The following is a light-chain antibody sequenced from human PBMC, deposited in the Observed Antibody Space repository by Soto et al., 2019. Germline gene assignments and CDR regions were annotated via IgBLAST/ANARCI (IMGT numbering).Light chain of an antibody. CDR1: QSVSSN. CDR2: GAS. Sequence: ETVMTQSPATLSVSPGERATLSCRASQSVSSNLAWYQQRPGQAPSLLIYGASTRAAGIPARFSGSGSGTEFTLTISSLQSEDFAVYYCQQYNNWPLPFGGGTKVGIK. J-gene: IGKJ4*01. V-gene: IGKV3-15*01. CDR3: QQYNNWPLP.